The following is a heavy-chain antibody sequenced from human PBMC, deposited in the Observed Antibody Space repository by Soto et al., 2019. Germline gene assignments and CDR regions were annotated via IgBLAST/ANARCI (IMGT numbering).Heavy chain of an antibody. D-gene: IGHD3-10*01. CDR1: GDTFSFYS. J-gene: IGHJ4*02. CDR3: ATSYGSGYRAFDN. Sequence: QVQLVQSGAEVKRLGSSVKVSCKASGDTFSFYSINWVRQAPGLGLEWMGRVNPILSLSNYAQRFQGRVTMTADKSTSTAYMVISSLRSEDTAIYYCATSYGSGYRAFDNWGQGAQVIVSS. V-gene: IGHV1-69*02. CDR2: VNPILSLS.